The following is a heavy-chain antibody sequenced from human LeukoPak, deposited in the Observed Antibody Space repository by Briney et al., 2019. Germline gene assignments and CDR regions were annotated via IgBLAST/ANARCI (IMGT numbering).Heavy chain of an antibody. CDR2: INAGNGNT. Sequence: GASVKVSCKASGYTFTSYAMHWVRQAPGQRLEWMGWINAGNGNTKYSQKFQGRVTITRDTSASTAYMELSSLRSEDTAVYYCGSERDQLLLRYYYYYYGMDVWGQGTTVTVSS. D-gene: IGHD2-2*01. CDR3: GSERDQLLLRYYYYYYGMDV. V-gene: IGHV1-3*01. CDR1: GYTFTSYA. J-gene: IGHJ6*02.